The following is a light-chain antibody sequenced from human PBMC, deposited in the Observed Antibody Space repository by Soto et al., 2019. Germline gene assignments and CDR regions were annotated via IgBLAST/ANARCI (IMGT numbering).Light chain of an antibody. V-gene: IGLV2-14*01. J-gene: IGLJ2*01. Sequence: QSALTQPASVSGSPGQSITISCTGTISDVGGYNYVSWDQQHPGKAPKLMIYDVSNRPSGVSNRFAGSKSGNTASLTSSGLQAEDEADYYCSSYTSSSTLVFGGGTKLTVL. CDR3: SSYTSSSTLV. CDR1: ISDVGGYNY. CDR2: DVS.